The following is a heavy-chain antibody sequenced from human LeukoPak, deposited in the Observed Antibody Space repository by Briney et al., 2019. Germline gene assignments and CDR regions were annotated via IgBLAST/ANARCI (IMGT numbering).Heavy chain of an antibody. Sequence: GGSLRLSCAASGFTFSNYAMHWVRQAPGKGLEYVSAISSNGGTTYYASSVKGRFSISRDNSKNTLYLQMNSLRAEDTAVYYCARIRITGYMDVWGKGTTVTISS. CDR3: ARIRITGYMDV. CDR1: GFTFSNYA. V-gene: IGHV3-64*01. CDR2: ISSNGGTT. D-gene: IGHD1-14*01. J-gene: IGHJ6*03.